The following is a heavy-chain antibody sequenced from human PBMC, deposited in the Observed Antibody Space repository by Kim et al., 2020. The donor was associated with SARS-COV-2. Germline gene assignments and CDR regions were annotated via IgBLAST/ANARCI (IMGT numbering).Heavy chain of an antibody. D-gene: IGHD1-26*01. J-gene: IGHJ1*01. V-gene: IGHV3-30*03. CDR2: ISYDGRDK. CDR1: GFTFTKYG. CDR3: ARARYATTRYYVMEH. Sequence: GGSLRLSCAASGFTFTKYGIHWVRQAPGKGLEWVAVISYDGRDKYYADSVKGRFTISKDMLKNTLFLQMNSLRADETAVYYCARARYATTRYYVMEHWG.